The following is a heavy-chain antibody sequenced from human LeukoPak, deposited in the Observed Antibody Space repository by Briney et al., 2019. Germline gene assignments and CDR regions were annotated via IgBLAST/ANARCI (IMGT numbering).Heavy chain of an antibody. CDR2: ITGSGGNT. CDR3: AREGAYNGMDV. CDR1: GFTFSSYA. D-gene: IGHD2-2*02. J-gene: IGHJ6*02. Sequence: GGSLRLSCAASGFTFSSYAMGWVRQAPGKGLEWVSVITGSGGNTYYADTVKGRFTISRDNFNNILYRQMDTLRAEDTALYYCAREGAYNGMDVWGQGTTVTVSS. V-gene: IGHV3-23*01.